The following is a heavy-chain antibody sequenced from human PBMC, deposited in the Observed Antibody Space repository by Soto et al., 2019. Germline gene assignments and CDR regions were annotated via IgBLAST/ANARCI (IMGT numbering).Heavy chain of an antibody. CDR2: IYFSGGT. CDR3: ARTNAFHI. Sequence: SETLSLTCTVSGGSISSDYGSWIRQPPGEGLEWIGYIYFSGGTNYNPSLKSRVTISVDRSKNQLSLRLTSVTAADTAVYYCARTNAFHIWGQGTMVTVSS. CDR1: GGSISSDY. J-gene: IGHJ3*02. V-gene: IGHV4-59*01.